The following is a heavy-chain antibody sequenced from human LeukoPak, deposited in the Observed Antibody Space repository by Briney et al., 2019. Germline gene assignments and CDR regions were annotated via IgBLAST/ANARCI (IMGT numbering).Heavy chain of an antibody. CDR1: GYTFTSYA. CDR2: INTNTGNP. D-gene: IGHD2-15*01. J-gene: IGHJ4*02. CDR3: ATHGGWYHQPTTYYFDY. Sequence: GASVKVSCKASGYTFTSYAMNWVRQAPGQGLEWMGWINTNTGNPTYAQGFTGRFVFSLDTSVSTAYLQISSLKAGDTAVYYCATHGGWYHQPTTYYFDYWGQGTLVTVSS. V-gene: IGHV7-4-1*02.